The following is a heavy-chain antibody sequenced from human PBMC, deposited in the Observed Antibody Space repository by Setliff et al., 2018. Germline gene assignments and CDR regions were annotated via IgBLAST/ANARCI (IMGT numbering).Heavy chain of an antibody. CDR2: INPHGSEK. V-gene: IGHV3-7*01. D-gene: IGHD3-10*01. Sequence: PGGSLRLSCTASGLSYINDWVSWVRQAPGKWLEWLASINPHGSEKYYADSVKGRFTISRDNAKNSLSLQMNNLRTEDTAVYYCFGAGTCSYWGQGTLVTVSS. CDR1: GLSYINDW. CDR3: FGAGTCSY. J-gene: IGHJ4*02.